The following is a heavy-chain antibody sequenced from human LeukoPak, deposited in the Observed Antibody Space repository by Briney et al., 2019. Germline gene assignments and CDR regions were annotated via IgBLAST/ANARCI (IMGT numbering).Heavy chain of an antibody. CDR2: IYSGGST. J-gene: IGHJ4*02. D-gene: IGHD6-13*01. CDR1: GFTVSSNY. Sequence: GGSLRLSCAASGFTVSSNYMSWVRQAPGKGLEWVSVIYSGGSTYYADSVKGRFTISRDNAKNTLYLQMNSLRAEDTAVYYCASGIAAAGSFDYWGQGTLVTVSS. V-gene: IGHV3-53*01. CDR3: ASGIAAAGSFDY.